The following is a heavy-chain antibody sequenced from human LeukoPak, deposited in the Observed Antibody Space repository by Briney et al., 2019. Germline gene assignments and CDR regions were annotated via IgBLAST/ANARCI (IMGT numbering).Heavy chain of an antibody. J-gene: IGHJ4*02. Sequence: GESLKISCEGSGYTFTSYWIAWVRQMPGKGLEWMGIIYPGDSDTRYSPSFQGQVTISADKPISTAYLQWSSLKASDTAMYYCARHGDIAAATFEYWGQGNLVTVSS. CDR2: IYPGDSDT. V-gene: IGHV5-51*01. CDR3: ARHGDIAAATFEY. D-gene: IGHD6-13*01. CDR1: GYTFTSYW.